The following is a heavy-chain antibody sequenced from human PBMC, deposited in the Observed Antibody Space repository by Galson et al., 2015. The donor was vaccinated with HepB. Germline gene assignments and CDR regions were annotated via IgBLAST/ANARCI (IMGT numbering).Heavy chain of an antibody. CDR2: ISSRSDTV. Sequence: SLRLSCAVSGFTFSSYDMNWVRQAPGKGLEWVAYISSRSDTVYYADSVRGRFTISRDDAKSSLYLQMNSLRVVDTAVYYCASLGYWGQGTLVTVSS. D-gene: IGHD3-16*01. V-gene: IGHV3-48*03. CDR1: GFTFSSYD. J-gene: IGHJ4*02. CDR3: ASLGY.